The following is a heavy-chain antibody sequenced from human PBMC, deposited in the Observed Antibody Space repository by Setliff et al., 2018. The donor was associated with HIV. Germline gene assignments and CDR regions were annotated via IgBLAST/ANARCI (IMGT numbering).Heavy chain of an antibody. CDR2: TYFSGST. V-gene: IGHV4-39*02. J-gene: IGHJ6*02. D-gene: IGHD3-3*01. Sequence: KTSETLSLTCTVSGASISSSHYYWVWIRQPPGKGLEWIGTTYFSGSTYYNPSLKSRVTMSVDTSENHFSLKLGSVTAADTAIYYCAKSLRVEMFGVVTTYGMDAWGQGTTVTVSS. CDR1: GASISSSHYY. CDR3: AKSLRVEMFGVVTTYGMDA.